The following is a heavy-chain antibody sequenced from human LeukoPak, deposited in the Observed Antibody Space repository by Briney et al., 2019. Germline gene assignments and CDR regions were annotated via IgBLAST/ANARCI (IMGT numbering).Heavy chain of an antibody. J-gene: IGHJ5*02. Sequence: GALRLSCAASGFTFSSYWMSWVRQAPGKGLEWVANTKQDGSEKYYADSVKGRFTISRDNSKNTLYLQMNSLRAEDTAVYYCARARRSWDVVPAAIFWFDPWGQGTLVTVSS. D-gene: IGHD2-2*01. CDR2: TKQDGSEK. CDR3: ARARRSWDVVPAAIFWFDP. V-gene: IGHV3-7*01. CDR1: GFTFSSYW.